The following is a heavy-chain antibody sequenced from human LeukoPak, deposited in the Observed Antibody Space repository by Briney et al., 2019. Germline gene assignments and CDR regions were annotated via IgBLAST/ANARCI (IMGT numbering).Heavy chain of an antibody. V-gene: IGHV3-48*04. J-gene: IGHJ6*02. D-gene: IGHD6-13*01. Sequence: PGGSLRLSCTASGFTFSIYSMNWVRQAPGKGLEWVSYIISSGSTIYYADSVKGRFTISRDNAKNSLYLQMNSLRAEDTALYYCARGLGAAAGIYYYYGMDVWGQGTTVTVSS. CDR2: IISSGSTI. CDR1: GFTFSIYS. CDR3: ARGLGAAAGIYYYYGMDV.